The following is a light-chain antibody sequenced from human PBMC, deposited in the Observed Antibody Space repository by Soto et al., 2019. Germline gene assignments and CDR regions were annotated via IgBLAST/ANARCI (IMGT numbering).Light chain of an antibody. CDR1: QDMTHV. CDR2: GAS. V-gene: IGKV1-27*01. CDR3: QSYSSALWT. Sequence: DIQMTQSPSSLSASEGDRVTFSCRANQDMTHVLAWYQQKPGKVPKLLIYGASTLQSGVPSRFSGSGSGTDFTLTITSLQPEDVATYFCQSYSSALWTFGQGTRVEIK. J-gene: IGKJ1*01.